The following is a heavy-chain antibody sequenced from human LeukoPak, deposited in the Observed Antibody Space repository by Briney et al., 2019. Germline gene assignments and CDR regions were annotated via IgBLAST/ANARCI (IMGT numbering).Heavy chain of an antibody. CDR3: ARERYSSGWQEECMDV. CDR1: GGSISSYY. D-gene: IGHD6-19*01. CDR2: IYPSGST. V-gene: IGHV4-59*12. Sequence: SETLSLTCSVSGGSISSYYWSWIRQPPGKGLEWIGYIYPSGSTNYNPSLESRVTISVDTSRNQFSLKLRSVTAADTAVYYCARERYSSGWQEECMDVWGQGTTVTVSS. J-gene: IGHJ6*02.